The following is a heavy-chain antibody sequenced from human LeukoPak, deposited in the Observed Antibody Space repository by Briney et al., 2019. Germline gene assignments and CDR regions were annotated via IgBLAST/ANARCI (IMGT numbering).Heavy chain of an antibody. Sequence: PGGSLRLSCAASGFTFRSYEMNWGRQAPGKGLEWVSYISSSGSTIYYAEFVKGRFTISRDNAKNSLYLQMNSLRAEDTAVYYCARAKMTTAGGVFDYWGQGTLVTVSS. CDR3: ARAKMTTAGGVFDY. CDR1: GFTFRSYE. D-gene: IGHD6-13*01. J-gene: IGHJ4*02. CDR2: ISSSGSTI. V-gene: IGHV3-48*03.